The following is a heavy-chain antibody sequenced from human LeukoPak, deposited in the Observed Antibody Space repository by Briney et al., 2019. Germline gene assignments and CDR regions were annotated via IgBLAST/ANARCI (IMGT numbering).Heavy chain of an antibody. CDR3: ARVCNSGSYRNYYGMDV. CDR2: IYYSGST. CDR1: GGSISSYY. Sequence: SETLSLTCTVSGGSISSYYWSWIRQPPGKGLEWIGYIYYSGSTNYNPSLKSRVTISVDTTKNQFSLKLSSVTAADTAVYYWARVCNSGSYRNYYGMDVWGQGTTVTVSS. J-gene: IGHJ6*02. D-gene: IGHD1-26*01. V-gene: IGHV4-59*01.